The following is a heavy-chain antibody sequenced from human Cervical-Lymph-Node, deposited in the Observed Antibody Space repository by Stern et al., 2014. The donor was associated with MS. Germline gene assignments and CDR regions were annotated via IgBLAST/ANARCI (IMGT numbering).Heavy chain of an antibody. D-gene: IGHD1-1*01. CDR2: ISYSGST. V-gene: IGHV4-31*03. Sequence: QLQLQESGPGLVKPSQTLSLTCTVSGGSISSGAYYWSWIRQHPEKGLEWLGYISYSGSTYFNPSLKSRVTLLVDTSKNQFSLKLSSVTAADTAVYYCARGVLYRRNDFDLWGRGTLVTVS. CDR3: ARGVLYRRNDFDL. CDR1: GGSISSGAYY. J-gene: IGHJ2*01.